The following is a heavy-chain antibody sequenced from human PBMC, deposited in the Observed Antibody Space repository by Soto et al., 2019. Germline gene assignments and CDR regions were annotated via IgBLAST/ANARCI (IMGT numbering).Heavy chain of an antibody. CDR2: IFYSGST. J-gene: IGHJ4*02. CDR1: GGSINTYH. Sequence: SETLSLTCTVSGGSINTYHWSWIRQSPGKGLEWIGYIFYSGSTNYNPSLKSRVTISVDTSKNHFSLRLSSVTAADTAVYYCAGGGGPYTLFDYCGQGILVTVYS. CDR3: AGGGGPYTLFDY. V-gene: IGHV4-59*01. D-gene: IGHD3-16*01.